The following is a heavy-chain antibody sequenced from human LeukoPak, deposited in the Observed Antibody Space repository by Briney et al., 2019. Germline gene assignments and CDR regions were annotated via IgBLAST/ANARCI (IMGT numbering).Heavy chain of an antibody. CDR3: ARDRFTDY. J-gene: IGHJ4*02. CDR2: SSNSGRYI. Sequence: GGSLRLSCAASGFTFSIYSMKWVRQAPGKGLEWVSSSSNSGRYIYYADSVKGRFTISRDNAKNSLYLQMNSLRAEDTAVYYCARDRFTDYWGQGTLVTVSS. CDR1: GFTFSIYS. V-gene: IGHV3-21*01.